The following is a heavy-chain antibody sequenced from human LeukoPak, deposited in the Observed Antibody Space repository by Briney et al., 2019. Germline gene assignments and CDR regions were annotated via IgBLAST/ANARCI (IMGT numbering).Heavy chain of an antibody. Sequence: ASVKVSCKASGCTFTSYGISWVRQAPGQGLEWMGWISAYNGNTNYAQKLQGRVTMTTDTSTSTAYMELRSLRSDDTAVYYCARDRTSSGWYRGMDVWGQGTTVTVSS. CDR2: ISAYNGNT. J-gene: IGHJ6*02. CDR3: ARDRTSSGWYRGMDV. V-gene: IGHV1-18*01. D-gene: IGHD6-19*01. CDR1: GCTFTSYG.